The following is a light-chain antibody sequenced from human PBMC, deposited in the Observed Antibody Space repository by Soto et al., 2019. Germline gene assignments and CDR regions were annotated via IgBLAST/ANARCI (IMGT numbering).Light chain of an antibody. CDR2: EVS. Sequence: QSVIADPASVSWSPGQSNTISCTGTSSDVGAYKYVSWYQQHPGKAPKVMIYEVSNRPSGVSNRFSGSKSGNTASLTISGLQAEDEADYFCISYSSSRTLFVYRPGTKVTV. CDR1: SSDVGAYKY. J-gene: IGLJ1*01. V-gene: IGLV2-14*01. CDR3: ISYSSSRTLFV.